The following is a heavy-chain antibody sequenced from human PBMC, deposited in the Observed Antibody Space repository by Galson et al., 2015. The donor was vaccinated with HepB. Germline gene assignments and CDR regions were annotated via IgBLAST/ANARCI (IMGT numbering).Heavy chain of an antibody. CDR1: GGTFSSYA. J-gene: IGHJ4*02. CDR3: ARVREYSGYGAAFDY. D-gene: IGHD5-12*01. Sequence: SVKVSCKASGGTFSSYAISWVRQAPGQGLEWMGGIIPIFGTANYAQKFQGRVTITADESTSTAYMELSSLRSEDTAVYYCARVREYSGYGAAFDYWGQGTLVTVSS. CDR2: IIPIFGTA. V-gene: IGHV1-69*13.